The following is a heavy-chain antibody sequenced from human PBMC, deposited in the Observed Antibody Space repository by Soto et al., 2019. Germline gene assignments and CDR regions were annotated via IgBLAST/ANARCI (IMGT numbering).Heavy chain of an antibody. V-gene: IGHV4-30-4*01. D-gene: IGHD5-12*01. Sequence: QVQLQESGPGLVKPSQTLSLTCTVSGGSISSGNYYWSWIRQPPGQGLEWIGYISNSGITYYNPSLKSRVTISVDTSKNQFSLKLSSVTAADTAVYYCARLKEVVATVKTYYYGMDVWGQGTTVTVSS. CDR3: ARLKEVVATVKTYYYGMDV. CDR2: ISNSGIT. J-gene: IGHJ6*02. CDR1: GGSISSGNYY.